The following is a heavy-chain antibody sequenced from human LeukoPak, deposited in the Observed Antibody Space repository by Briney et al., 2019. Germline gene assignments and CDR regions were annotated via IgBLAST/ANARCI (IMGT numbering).Heavy chain of an antibody. D-gene: IGHD3-10*01. CDR2: IYYSGST. Sequence: SETLSLTCTGSGGTISSYYWSWLRQPPGKGLEWIGYIYYSGSTNYNPSRKSRVTISVDTSKNQFSLKLSSVTAADTAVYYCARDLLPGESAFDIWGQGTMVTVSS. V-gene: IGHV4-59*01. J-gene: IGHJ3*02. CDR1: GGTISSYY. CDR3: ARDLLPGESAFDI.